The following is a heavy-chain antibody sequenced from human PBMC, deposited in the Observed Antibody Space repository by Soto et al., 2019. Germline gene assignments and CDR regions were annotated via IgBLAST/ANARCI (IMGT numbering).Heavy chain of an antibody. CDR3: AAERLLYGMDV. Sequence: GASVKVSCKASGFTLSSSSVQWVRQARGQRLEWIGWIVVDSGDTNFAQKFHERVTITRDMSTRTAYMELSRLRSEDTAVYYCAAERLLYGMDVWGQGTTVTVSS. CDR1: GFTLSSSS. V-gene: IGHV1-58*01. CDR2: IVVDSGDT. J-gene: IGHJ6*02.